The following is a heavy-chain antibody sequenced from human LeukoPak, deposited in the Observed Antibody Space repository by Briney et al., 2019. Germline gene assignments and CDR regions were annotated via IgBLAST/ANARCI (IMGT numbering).Heavy chain of an antibody. CDR3: ASSGGYCSSTSCLYYFDY. CDR2: IYTSGST. D-gene: IGHD2-2*03. Sequence: SQTLSLTCTVSGGSISSGSYYWSWIRQPAGKGLEWIGRIYTSGSTNYNPSLKSRVNISVDTSKNKFSLKLSSVTAADTAVYYCASSGGYCSSTSCLYYFDYWGQGTLVTVSS. CDR1: GGSISSGSYY. J-gene: IGHJ4*02. V-gene: IGHV4-61*02.